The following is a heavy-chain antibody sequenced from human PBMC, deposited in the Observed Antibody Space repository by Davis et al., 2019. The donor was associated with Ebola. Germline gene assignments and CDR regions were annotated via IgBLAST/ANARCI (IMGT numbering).Heavy chain of an antibody. V-gene: IGHV3-23*01. D-gene: IGHD2-15*01. CDR1: GFTFSSYA. CDR2: ISGSGGST. Sequence: GGSLRLSCAASGFTFSSYAMSWVRQAPGKGLEWVSAISGSGGSTYYADSVKGRFTISRDNSKNTLYLQMNSLRAEDTAVYYCAKEYIVVVVAATQHYGMDVWGQGTTVTVSS. J-gene: IGHJ6*02. CDR3: AKEYIVVVVAATQHYGMDV.